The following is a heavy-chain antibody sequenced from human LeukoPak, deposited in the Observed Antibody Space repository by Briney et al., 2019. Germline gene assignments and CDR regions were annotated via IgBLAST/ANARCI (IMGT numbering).Heavy chain of an antibody. CDR1: GSTFTDNY. CDR2: INPNSGGI. V-gene: IGHV1-2*02. CDR3: ATAGYCSGGSCSDWFDP. D-gene: IGHD2-15*01. Sequence: AASVKVSCKASGSTFTDNYIHWVRQAPGQGLAWMGWINPNSGGINYARKFQGRVTMTRDTSIGTAYMEFSRLSSDDPAVYYCATAGYCSGGSCSDWFDPWGQGTLVTVSS. J-gene: IGHJ5*02.